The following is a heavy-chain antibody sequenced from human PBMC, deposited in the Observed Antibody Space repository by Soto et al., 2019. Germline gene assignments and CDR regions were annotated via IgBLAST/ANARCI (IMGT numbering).Heavy chain of an antibody. V-gene: IGHV4-34*01. D-gene: IGHD5-18*01. CDR1: GGSFSGYY. CDR2: INHSGST. J-gene: IGHJ6*03. CDR3: ARGQKGRGYSYGSGGGYYYYYMDV. Sequence: SETLSLTCAVYGGSFSGYYWIWIRRPPGKGLEWIGEINHSGSTNYNPSLKSRVTISVDTSKNQFSLKLSSVTAADTAVYYCARGQKGRGYSYGSGGGYYYYYMDVWGKGTTVTVSS.